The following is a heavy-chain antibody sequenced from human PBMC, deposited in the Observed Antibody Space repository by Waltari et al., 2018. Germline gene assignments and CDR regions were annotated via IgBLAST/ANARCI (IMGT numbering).Heavy chain of an antibody. D-gene: IGHD3-16*01. CDR3: AGSLGGLDH. J-gene: IGHJ4*02. V-gene: IGHV3-53*01. Sequence: EVQLVESGGGLIQSGGSLRLACAASGYTVSSKYMSWVRQAPGKGLEWVASSYAGNATYYADPVRGRFTISRDISKNTLFLQMNNLRGEDTAVYFCAGSLGGLDHWGQGTLVTVSS. CDR1: GYTVSSKY. CDR2: SYAGNAT.